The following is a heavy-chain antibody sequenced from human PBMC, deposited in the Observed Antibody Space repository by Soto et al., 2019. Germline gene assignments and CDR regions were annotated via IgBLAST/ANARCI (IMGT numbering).Heavy chain of an antibody. Sequence: ASVKVSCKASGYTFTGYYMHWVRQAPGQGLEWMGWINPNSGGTNYAQKFQGWVTMTRDTSISTAYMELSRLRSDDTAVYYCVRVVCSGGSCYPNFDYWGQGTLVTVSS. CDR2: INPNSGGT. J-gene: IGHJ4*02. V-gene: IGHV1-2*04. CDR1: GYTFTGYY. D-gene: IGHD2-15*01. CDR3: VRVVCSGGSCYPNFDY.